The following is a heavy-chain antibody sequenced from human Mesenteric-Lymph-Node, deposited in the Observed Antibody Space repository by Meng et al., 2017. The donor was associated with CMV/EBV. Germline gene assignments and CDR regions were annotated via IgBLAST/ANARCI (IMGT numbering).Heavy chain of an antibody. V-gene: IGHV1-2*02. CDR1: VYTFTANC. D-gene: IGHD4-23*01. CDR3: AGGDTVVTPDY. CDR2: IHPNSGAT. Sequence: ASVKVSCKASVYTFTANCIHWIRQAPGQGLEWVGWIHPNSGATTYAENFQGRFSMTRDTSITTVYMDLSSLTIDDTAVYYCAGGDTVVTPDYWGPGTLVTVSS. J-gene: IGHJ4*02.